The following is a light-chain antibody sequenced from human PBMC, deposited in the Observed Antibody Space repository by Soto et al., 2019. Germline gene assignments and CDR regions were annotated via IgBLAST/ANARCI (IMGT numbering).Light chain of an antibody. CDR1: SGHSDYA. V-gene: IGLV4-69*01. J-gene: IGLJ3*02. Sequence: QSVLTQSPSASASPGASVKLTCTLSSGHSDYAIAWHQQQPEKGPRYLMKVTSDGSHTKGDGIPDRFSGSSSGADRYLTISRRRSDDEADYYFQAWGTGGVFGGGTKLTVL. CDR3: QAWGTGGV. CDR2: VTSDGSH.